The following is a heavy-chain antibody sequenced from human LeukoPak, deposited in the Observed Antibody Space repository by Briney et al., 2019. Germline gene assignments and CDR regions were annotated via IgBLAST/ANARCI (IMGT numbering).Heavy chain of an antibody. Sequence: GGSLRLSCAASGFTFSSYAMSWVRQAPGKGLEWVSAISGSGGSTYYADSVKGRFTISRDNAKNSLYLQMNSLRAEDTAVYYCARSSPGYQLRSHWGQGTLVTVSS. CDR2: ISGSGGST. CDR3: ARSSPGYQLRSH. V-gene: IGHV3-23*01. D-gene: IGHD2-2*01. J-gene: IGHJ4*02. CDR1: GFTFSSYA.